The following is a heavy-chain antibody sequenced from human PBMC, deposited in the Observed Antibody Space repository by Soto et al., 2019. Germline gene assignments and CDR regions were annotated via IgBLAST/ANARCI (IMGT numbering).Heavy chain of an antibody. J-gene: IGHJ6*02. CDR1: GYSVSSNSAA. V-gene: IGHV6-1*01. Sequence: SHTLSLTCAISGYSVSSNSAALNWIRRSPSRGLEWLGRTYYRYKWYTDQALSVKSRITFTADTSKNQFSLQLNSVTPEDTAVYYCARGLTSYYYAMDVWGQGTTVTVSS. D-gene: IGHD3-10*01. CDR2: TYYRYKWYT. CDR3: ARGLTSYYYAMDV.